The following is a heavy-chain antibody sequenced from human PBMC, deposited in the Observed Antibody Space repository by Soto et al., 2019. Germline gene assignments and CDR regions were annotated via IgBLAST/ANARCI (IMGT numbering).Heavy chain of an antibody. Sequence: GGSLRLSCAASGFNFRKFAMSWVRQAPGKGLEWVSGMSERSGPPLYADSVKGRFTISRDNSKSTLYLEMNNLRPEDTAVYYCAKDRDNTDYYWIFDLWGRGTPVTVSS. CDR3: AKDRDNTDYYWIFDL. CDR1: GFNFRKFA. J-gene: IGHJ2*01. CDR2: MSERSGPP. V-gene: IGHV3-23*01. D-gene: IGHD4-17*01.